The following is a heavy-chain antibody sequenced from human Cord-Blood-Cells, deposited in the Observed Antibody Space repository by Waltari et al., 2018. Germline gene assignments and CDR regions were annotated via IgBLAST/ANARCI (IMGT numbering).Heavy chain of an antibody. Sequence: EVQLLESGGGLVQPGGSLRLSCAASGFTFRSYAMSWVGQAQGKGLGWVSGISGSGGNTYYADSVKGRFTSSRDNSKNTLYLQMNSMRAEDTAVYYCANGQGGINYWGQGTLVTVSS. CDR2: ISGSGGNT. D-gene: IGHD3-10*01. CDR3: ANGQGGINY. CDR1: GFTFRSYA. V-gene: IGHV3-23*01. J-gene: IGHJ4*02.